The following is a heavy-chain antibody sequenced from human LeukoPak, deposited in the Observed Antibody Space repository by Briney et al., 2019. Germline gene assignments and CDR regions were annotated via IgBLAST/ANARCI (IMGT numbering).Heavy chain of an antibody. CDR3: ARKGGSGYDSNWFDP. V-gene: IGHV4-34*01. Sequence: SETLSLTCAVYGGSFSGYHWSWIRQPPGKGLEWIGEINHSGSTNYNPSLKSRVTISVDTSKNQFSLKLSSVTAADTAVYYCARKGGSGYDSNWFDPWGQGTLVTVSS. D-gene: IGHD5-12*01. CDR2: INHSGST. J-gene: IGHJ5*02. CDR1: GGSFSGYH.